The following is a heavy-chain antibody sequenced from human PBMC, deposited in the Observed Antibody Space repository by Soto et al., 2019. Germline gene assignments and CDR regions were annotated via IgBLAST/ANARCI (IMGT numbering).Heavy chain of an antibody. CDR3: ASRPHDYGGNADAFDI. CDR1: GCTFSSYA. V-gene: IGHV1-69*13. Sequence: SVKVSCKASGCTFSSYAISWVRQAPGQGLEWMGGIIPIFGTANYAQKFQGRVTITADDSTSTAYMELSSLRSEDTAVYYCASRPHDYGGNADAFDIWGQGTMVTVSS. CDR2: IIPIFGTA. J-gene: IGHJ3*02. D-gene: IGHD4-17*01.